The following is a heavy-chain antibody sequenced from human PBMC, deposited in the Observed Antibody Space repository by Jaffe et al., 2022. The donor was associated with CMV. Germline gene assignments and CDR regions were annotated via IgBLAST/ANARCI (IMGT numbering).Heavy chain of an antibody. CDR1: GGSFSGYY. CDR2: INHSGST. J-gene: IGHJ2*01. V-gene: IGHV4-34*01. CDR3: ARANQHDWYFDL. Sequence: QVQLQQWGAGLLKPSETLSLTCAVYGGSFSGYYWSWIRQPPGKGLEWIGEINHSGSTNYNPSLKSRVTISVDTSKNQFSLKLSSVTAADTAVYYCARANQHDWYFDLWGRGTLVTVSS.